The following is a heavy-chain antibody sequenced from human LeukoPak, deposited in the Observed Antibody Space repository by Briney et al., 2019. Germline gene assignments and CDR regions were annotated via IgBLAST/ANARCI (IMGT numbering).Heavy chain of an antibody. V-gene: IGHV3-43*01. CDR3: AKDNAVYDSSGPDY. D-gene: IGHD3-22*01. CDR1: GFTFDDYT. Sequence: PGGSLRLSRAASGFTFDDYTMHWVRQAPGKGLEWVPLISWDGGSTYYADSVKGRFTISRDNSKNSLYLQMNSLRTEDTALYYCAKDNAVYDSSGPDYWGQGTLVTVSS. CDR2: ISWDGGST. J-gene: IGHJ4*02.